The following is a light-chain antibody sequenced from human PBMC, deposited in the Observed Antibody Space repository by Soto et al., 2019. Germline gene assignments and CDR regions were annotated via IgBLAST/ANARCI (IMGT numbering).Light chain of an antibody. J-gene: IGKJ1*01. CDR1: QSVSSN. Sequence: EIVMTQSPATLSVSPGERATLSCRASQSVSSNLAWYQQKPGQAPRLLIYRASTRAPGLPARFSGSGSGTEFTLTISSLQSEDFAVYYCQQYNNWPPWTFGQGTKVEIK. V-gene: IGKV3-15*01. CDR3: QQYNNWPPWT. CDR2: RAS.